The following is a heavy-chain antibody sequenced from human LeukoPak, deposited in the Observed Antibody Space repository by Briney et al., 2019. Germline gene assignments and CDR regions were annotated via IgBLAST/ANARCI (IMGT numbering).Heavy chain of an antibody. J-gene: IGHJ5*02. Sequence: PSQTLSLTCTVSGGSISSGGYYWSWIRQPPGKGLEWIGYIYHSGSTYYNPSLKSRVTISVDTSKNQFSLKLSSVTAADTAVYYCARDGCSGGSCYAFDPWGQGTLVTVSS. CDR3: ARDGCSGGSCYAFDP. CDR1: GGSISSGGYY. V-gene: IGHV4-30-2*05. CDR2: IYHSGST. D-gene: IGHD2-15*01.